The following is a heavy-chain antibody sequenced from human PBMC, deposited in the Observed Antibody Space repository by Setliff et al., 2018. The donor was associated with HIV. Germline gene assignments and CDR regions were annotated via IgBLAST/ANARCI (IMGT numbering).Heavy chain of an antibody. V-gene: IGHV4-34*01. J-gene: IGHJ4*02. CDR2: IDHSGST. D-gene: IGHD6-13*01. Sequence: PSETLSLTCAVYGGSFSGYHWSWIRQSPGKGLEWIGEIDHSGSTNYNPSLKSRVTISVDTSKNQFSLKLSSVTAADTALYYCARGGSWYDYFFDYWGQGTLVTVSS. CDR3: ARGGSWYDYFFDY. CDR1: GGSFSGYH.